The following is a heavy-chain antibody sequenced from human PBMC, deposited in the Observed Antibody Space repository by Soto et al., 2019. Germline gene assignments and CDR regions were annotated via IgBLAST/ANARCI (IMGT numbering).Heavy chain of an antibody. CDR1: GFTFSNAC. J-gene: IGHJ3*02. CDR2: IKIKTDGGTT. D-gene: IGHD3-9*01. V-gene: IGHV3-15*01. Sequence: PXGSLRLACAASGFTFSNACMSWVRQAPGKGLDWVGRIKIKTDGGTTDYAAPVKGRFTISRDDSKNTLDLQMNSLKTEDTAVYYCTTEQEDFDWSSDIWGHGTMVTVSS. CDR3: TTEQEDFDWSSDI.